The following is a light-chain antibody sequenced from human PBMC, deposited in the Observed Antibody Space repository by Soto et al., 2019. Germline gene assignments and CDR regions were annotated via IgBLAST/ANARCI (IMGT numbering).Light chain of an antibody. CDR2: AAS. J-gene: IGKJ2*01. CDR3: QQSSIRPRT. V-gene: IGKV1-39*01. Sequence: DIQLTQSPASLSASVGDRVTIICQARQSISIYLNWYQQKPGKAPRLLIYAASSLQSEVPSRFSGGGSGTDFTLTISSLQPEDFATYYCQQSSIRPRTFGQGTKLDIK. CDR1: QSISIY.